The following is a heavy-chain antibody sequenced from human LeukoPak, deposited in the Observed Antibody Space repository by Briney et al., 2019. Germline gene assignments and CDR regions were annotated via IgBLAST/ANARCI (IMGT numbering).Heavy chain of an antibody. CDR2: IYTSGST. D-gene: IGHD6-13*01. CDR1: GGSISSYY. J-gene: IGHJ6*03. Sequence: SETPSLTCTVSGGSISSYYWSWIRQPPGKGLEWIGYIYTSGSTNYNPSLKSRVTISVDTSKNQFSLKLSSVTAADTAVYYCARLSGGSSWYGPKSYYYYMDVWGKGTTVTVSS. V-gene: IGHV4-4*09. CDR3: ARLSGGSSWYGPKSYYYYMDV.